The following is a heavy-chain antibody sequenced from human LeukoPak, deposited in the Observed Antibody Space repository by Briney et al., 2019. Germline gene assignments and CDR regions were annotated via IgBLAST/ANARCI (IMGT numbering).Heavy chain of an antibody. Sequence: PSETLSLTCTVSGGSISSYYWSWIRQPPGKGLEWIGYIYYSGSTNYNPSPKSRVTISVDTSKNQFSLKLSSVTAADTAVYYCAKAAAAGQLEYFQHWGQGTLVTVSS. CDR2: IYYSGST. CDR3: AKAAAAGQLEYFQH. J-gene: IGHJ1*01. CDR1: GGSISSYY. V-gene: IGHV4-59*08. D-gene: IGHD6-13*01.